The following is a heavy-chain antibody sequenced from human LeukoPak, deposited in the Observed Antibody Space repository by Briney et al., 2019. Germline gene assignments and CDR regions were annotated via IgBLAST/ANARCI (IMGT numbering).Heavy chain of an antibody. CDR3: ARLKSVAAKGFDY. J-gene: IGHJ4*02. V-gene: IGHV1-2*02. CDR2: INPNSGVT. Sequence: ASVKVSCKASGYTFSDCYLHWVRQAPGQGLEWMGWINPNSGVTNYAQNFQGRVTMTRDTSISTTYMELTRLQSDDTAVYYCARLKSVAAKGFDYWGQGTLVTVSS. D-gene: IGHD6-19*01. CDR1: GYTFSDCY.